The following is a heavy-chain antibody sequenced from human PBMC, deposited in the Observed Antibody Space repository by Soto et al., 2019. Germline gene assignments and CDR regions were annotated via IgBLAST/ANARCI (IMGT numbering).Heavy chain of an antibody. CDR3: ARSGYSSHGMDV. J-gene: IGHJ6*02. CDR1: GYIFTTYW. Sequence: GESLKISCQGSGYIFTTYWIGWVRQMPGKGLEWMGIIYPTDSDTRYSPSFQGQVTISADKSISTAYLQLSSLRASDTAVYYCARSGYSSHGMDVWGQGTTVTV. D-gene: IGHD5-12*01. CDR2: IYPTDSDT. V-gene: IGHV5-51*01.